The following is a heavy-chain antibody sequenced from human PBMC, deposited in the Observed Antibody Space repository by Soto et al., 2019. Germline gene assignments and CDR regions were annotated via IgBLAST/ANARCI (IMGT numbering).Heavy chain of an antibody. D-gene: IGHD2-15*01. J-gene: IGHJ4*02. Sequence: QVQVVESGGGVIQPGRSLRLSCVVSGFTFSSYAMHWVRQAPGKGLEWVAVISYDGRKKYYADSVKGRFTISRDNSKNMLYLQMNSLRVEDMAVYYCARGQVTATGFDYWGQGTLVTVSS. V-gene: IGHV3-30*04. CDR1: GFTFSSYA. CDR2: ISYDGRKK. CDR3: ARGQVTATGFDY.